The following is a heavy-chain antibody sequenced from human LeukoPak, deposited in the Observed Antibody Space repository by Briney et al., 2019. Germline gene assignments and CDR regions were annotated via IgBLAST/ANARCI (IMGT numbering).Heavy chain of an antibody. CDR2: INPNSGGT. V-gene: IGHV1-2*02. CDR1: GYTFTGYY. CDR3: AREHTSRWLQLRMNYFDY. D-gene: IGHD5-24*01. J-gene: IGHJ4*02. Sequence: ASVKVSCKASGYTFTGYYMHWVRQAPGQGLEWMGWINPNSGGTNYAQKFQGRVTMTRDTSISTAYMELSRLRSDDTAVYYCAREHTSRWLQLRMNYFDYWGQGTLVTVSS.